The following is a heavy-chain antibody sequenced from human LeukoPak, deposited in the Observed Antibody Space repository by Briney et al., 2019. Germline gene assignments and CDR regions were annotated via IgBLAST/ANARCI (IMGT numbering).Heavy chain of an antibody. V-gene: IGHV3-53*01. Sequence: GGSLRLSCAASGFTFSNFAMSWVRQAPGKGLEWVSVIYSGGGTYYADSVKGRFTISRDSSKNTLYLQMNSLRAEDTAVYYCARRSSSTWLFDYWGQGTLVTVSS. CDR1: GFTFSNFA. CDR2: IYSGGGT. CDR3: ARRSSSTWLFDY. J-gene: IGHJ4*02. D-gene: IGHD6-13*01.